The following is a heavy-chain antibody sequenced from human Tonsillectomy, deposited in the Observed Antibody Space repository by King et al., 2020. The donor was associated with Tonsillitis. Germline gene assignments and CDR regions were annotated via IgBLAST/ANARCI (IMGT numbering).Heavy chain of an antibody. V-gene: IGHV4-39*01. CDR3: ARLHYDFWSGYYGTFDY. Sequence: QLQESGPGLVKPSETLSLTCTVSGGSISSSSYYWGWIRQPPGKGLEWIGSIYYSGSTYYNQSLKSRVTISVDTSKNQFSLKLSSVTAADTAVYYCARLHYDFWSGYYGTFDYWGQGTLVTVSS. J-gene: IGHJ4*02. CDR1: GGSISSSSYY. D-gene: IGHD3-3*01. CDR2: IYYSGST.